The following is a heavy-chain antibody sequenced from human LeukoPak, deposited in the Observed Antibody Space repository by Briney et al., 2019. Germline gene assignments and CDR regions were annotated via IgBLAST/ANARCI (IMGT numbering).Heavy chain of an antibody. J-gene: IGHJ4*02. V-gene: IGHV3-21*01. CDR1: GFTFSRYS. CDR2: IRGDSTET. CDR3: ARGHFGVVLDY. Sequence: GGSLRLSCAGSGFTFSRYSMIWVRQAPGKGLEWVSSIRGDSTETRHAASVMGRFTISRDNAKKSLYLQMNSLRAEDTAVYYCARGHFGVVLDYWGQGTLVTVSS. D-gene: IGHD3-3*01.